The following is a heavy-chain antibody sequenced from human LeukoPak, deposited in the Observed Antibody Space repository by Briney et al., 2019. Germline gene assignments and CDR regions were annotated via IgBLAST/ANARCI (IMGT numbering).Heavy chain of an antibody. CDR2: IYYSGST. Sequence: PSETLSLTCTVDARSISSSSYDWGWIRQPPGRGREWIGSIYYSGSTYYNPSVKSRVTISPDTSKNPCPLKLTSATAADTAVYYCARHPLNGYDSRGYYAPWG. CDR3: ARHPLNGYDSRGYYAP. V-gene: IGHV4-39*01. J-gene: IGHJ5*02. D-gene: IGHD3-22*01. CDR1: ARSISSSSYD.